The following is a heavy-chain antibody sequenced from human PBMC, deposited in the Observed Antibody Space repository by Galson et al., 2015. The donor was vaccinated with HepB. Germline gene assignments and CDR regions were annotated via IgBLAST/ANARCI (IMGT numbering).Heavy chain of an antibody. V-gene: IGHV1-69*13. D-gene: IGHD6-13*01. CDR2: IIPIFGTA. Sequence: SVKVSCKASGGTFSSYAISWVRQAPGQGLEWMGGIIPIFGTANYAQKFQGRVTITAGESTSTAYMELSSLRSEDTAVYYCASSHSSSWYAGAFDIWGQGTMVTVSS. CDR1: GGTFSSYA. CDR3: ASSHSSSWYAGAFDI. J-gene: IGHJ3*02.